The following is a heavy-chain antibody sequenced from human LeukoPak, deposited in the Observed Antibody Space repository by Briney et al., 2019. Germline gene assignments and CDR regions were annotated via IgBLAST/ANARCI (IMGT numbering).Heavy chain of an antibody. J-gene: IGHJ4*02. D-gene: IGHD3-10*01. V-gene: IGHV1-2*02. Sequence: RASVKVSCKASGYTFTGYYMHWVRQAPGQGLEWMGWINPNSGGTNYAQKFQGRVTMTRDTSISTAYMELSRLRSDDTAVYYCARDKREVRGVIEHWGQGTLVTVSS. CDR1: GYTFTGYY. CDR2: INPNSGGT. CDR3: ARDKREVRGVIEH.